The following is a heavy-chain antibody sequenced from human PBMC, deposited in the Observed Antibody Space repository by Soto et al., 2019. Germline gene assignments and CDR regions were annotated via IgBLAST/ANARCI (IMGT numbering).Heavy chain of an antibody. CDR1: GYTFTGYY. D-gene: IGHD4-4*01. J-gene: IGHJ3*02. CDR3: ARDSMNDSSNYAFDI. Sequence: ASVKVSCKASGYTFTGYYMHWLRQAPGQGLEWMGWINPNSGGTKYAQKFQGWVTMTRDTSISTAYMELSRLRSDDTALYYCARDSMNDSSNYAFDIWGQGTMVTVSS. V-gene: IGHV1-2*04. CDR2: INPNSGGT.